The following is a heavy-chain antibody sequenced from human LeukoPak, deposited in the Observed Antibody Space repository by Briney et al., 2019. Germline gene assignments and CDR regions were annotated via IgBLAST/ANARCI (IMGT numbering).Heavy chain of an antibody. CDR2: ISSTSSTI. Sequence: GGPLRLSCAASGFTFNSYSMNWVRPAPGKALEWVSYISSTSSTIYYADSVKGRFTISRDNAKNSLYLQVNSLRAEDTAVYYCARGGAANGAPWGYFDLWGRGTLVTVSS. J-gene: IGHJ2*01. V-gene: IGHV3-48*01. D-gene: IGHD6-13*01. CDR1: GFTFNSYS. CDR3: ARGGAANGAPWGYFDL.